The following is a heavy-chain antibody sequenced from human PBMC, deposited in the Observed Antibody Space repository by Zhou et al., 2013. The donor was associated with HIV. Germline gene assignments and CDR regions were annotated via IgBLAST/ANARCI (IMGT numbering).Heavy chain of an antibody. CDR2: TIPIFGQP. Sequence: QVKLAQSGAEVKKPGSSVKVSCKASGGTFSSYAVSWVRQAPGQGLEWVGGTIPIFGQPTYAQKFLGRVTITTDESMSTAYLDLYSLTSDDTAVYYCARGSQHGVPAALGGYYLDVWGKGTTVTVSS. J-gene: IGHJ6*03. CDR3: ARGSQHGVPAALGGYYLDV. V-gene: IGHV1-69*05. D-gene: IGHD2-2*01. CDR1: GGTFSSYA.